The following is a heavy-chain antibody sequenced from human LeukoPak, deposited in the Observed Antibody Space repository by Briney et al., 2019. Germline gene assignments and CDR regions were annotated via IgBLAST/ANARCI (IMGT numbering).Heavy chain of an antibody. J-gene: IGHJ4*02. Sequence: GGSLRLSCAASGFTFSSHAMHWVRQAPGKGLEWVAVISYDGSAKYYADSVKGRFTISRDSSKNTLYLQMNSLKPEDTAVYYCATSPMDGYNLLDYWGQGTLVTVSS. CDR3: ATSPMDGYNLLDY. D-gene: IGHD5-24*01. V-gene: IGHV3-30*04. CDR1: GFTFSSHA. CDR2: ISYDGSAK.